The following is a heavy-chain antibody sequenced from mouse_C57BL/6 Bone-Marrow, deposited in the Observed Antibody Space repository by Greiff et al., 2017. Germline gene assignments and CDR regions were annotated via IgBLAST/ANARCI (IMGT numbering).Heavy chain of an antibody. D-gene: IGHD2-5*01. V-gene: IGHV1-64*01. J-gene: IGHJ4*01. CDR2: IHPNSGST. CDR1: GYTFTSYW. Sequence: QVQLQQPGAELVKPGASVKLSCKASGYTFTSYWMHWVKQRPGQGLEWIGMIHPNSGSTNYNEKFKSKATLTVDKSSSTAYMQLSSLTSEDSAVYYCTRSYSICAMDYWGQGTSVTVSS. CDR3: TRSYSICAMDY.